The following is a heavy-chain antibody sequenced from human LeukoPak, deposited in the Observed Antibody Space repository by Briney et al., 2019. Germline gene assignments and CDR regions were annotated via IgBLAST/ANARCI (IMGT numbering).Heavy chain of an antibody. Sequence: ASVTVSFTSSVSTFIIYDINWVRHAHGQGQELKGWMNPNSGNTGYAQKFQGRVTMTRSTSINTAYMELSNLTSEDTAVYYCARSSVGVRRRTDYWGQGTLVTVSS. CDR3: ARSSVGVRRRTDY. CDR2: MNPNSGNT. J-gene: IGHJ4*02. CDR1: VSTFIIYD. V-gene: IGHV1-8*01. D-gene: IGHD1-26*01.